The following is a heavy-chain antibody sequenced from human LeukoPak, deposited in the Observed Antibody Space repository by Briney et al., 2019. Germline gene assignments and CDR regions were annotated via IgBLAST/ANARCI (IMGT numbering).Heavy chain of an antibody. Sequence: GGSLRLSCAGSGFTLSTYTMSWVRQAPGKGPEWVSSISSHSDYIYYADSVKGRFTISRDNAKNSLFLQMNSLRAEDTAIYYCVRDTRSSYSYYGMDVWGQGTTVTVSS. V-gene: IGHV3-21*01. D-gene: IGHD3-10*01. CDR1: GFTLSTYT. CDR2: ISSHSDYI. J-gene: IGHJ6*02. CDR3: VRDTRSSYSYYGMDV.